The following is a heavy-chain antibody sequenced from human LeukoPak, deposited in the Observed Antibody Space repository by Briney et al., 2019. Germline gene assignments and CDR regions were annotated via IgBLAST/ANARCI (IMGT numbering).Heavy chain of an antibody. J-gene: IGHJ4*02. Sequence: ASVKVSCKASGYTFNNYAITRVRQAPGQGLEWMGWISGDNGQTKYAQNFQDRVTMTTDTPTSTAYLELKSLRSDDTAVYYCARDPGTYPGSYYGLNWGQGTLVTV. V-gene: IGHV1-18*01. CDR2: ISGDNGQT. CDR1: GYTFNNYA. CDR3: ARDPGTYPGSYYGLN. D-gene: IGHD1-26*01.